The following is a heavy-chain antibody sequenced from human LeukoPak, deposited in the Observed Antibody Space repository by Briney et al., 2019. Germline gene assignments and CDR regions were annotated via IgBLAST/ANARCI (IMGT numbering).Heavy chain of an antibody. V-gene: IGHV3-30*18. J-gene: IGHJ4*02. CDR2: ISYDVGKK. D-gene: IGHD3-22*01. CDR1: GFTFSSYG. CDR3: AKDDYYDTSGYRD. Sequence: GGSLRLSCAASGFTFSSYGMHWVRQAPGKGLEWVAVISYDVGKKYYADSVKGRFTTSRDNSKNTLYLQMNSLRAEDTAVYYCAKDDYYDTSGYRDWGQGTLVTVSS.